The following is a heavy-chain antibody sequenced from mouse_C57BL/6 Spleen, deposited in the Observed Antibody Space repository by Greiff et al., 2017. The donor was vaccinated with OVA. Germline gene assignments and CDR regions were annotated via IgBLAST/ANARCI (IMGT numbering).Heavy chain of an antibody. CDR3: ARDDGYYWFAY. V-gene: IGHV1-18*01. Sequence: EVQLQQSGPELVKPGASVKIPCKASGYTFTDYNMDWVKQSHGKSLEWIGDINPNNGGTIYNQKFKGKATLTVDKSSSTAYMELLSLTSEDTAVYYCARDDGYYWFAYWGQGTLVTVSA. J-gene: IGHJ3*01. D-gene: IGHD2-3*01. CDR1: GYTFTDYN. CDR2: INPNNGGT.